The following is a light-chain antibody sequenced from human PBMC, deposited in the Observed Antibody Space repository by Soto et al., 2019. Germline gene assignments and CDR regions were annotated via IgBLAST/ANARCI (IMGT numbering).Light chain of an antibody. CDR3: RSYTTNGTPV. CDR1: SSDVGGYNY. CDR2: EVS. V-gene: IGLV2-14*01. J-gene: IGLJ3*02. Sequence: QYALTQPASVSGSPGQSITISCTGTSSDVGGYNYLSWYQQNPGKAPKVMIYEVSNRPSGVSNRFSGSKSGNTAYLTISGLQAEDEADYYCRSYTTNGTPVFGRGTKVTVL.